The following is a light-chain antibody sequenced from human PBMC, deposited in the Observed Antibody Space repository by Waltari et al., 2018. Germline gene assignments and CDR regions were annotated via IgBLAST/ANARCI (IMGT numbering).Light chain of an antibody. J-gene: IGKJ2*01. V-gene: IGKV3-11*01. CDR2: DAS. CDR3: QQRSNWPYT. Sequence: EIVLTQSPATLSLSPGERATISCRARQTVRSYFAWYQRRPGQTPRLLIFDASSRATGISAKFSGSGSGTDFTLTVSNLEPEDFAVYYWQQRSNWPYTFGQGTRVEIK. CDR1: QTVRSY.